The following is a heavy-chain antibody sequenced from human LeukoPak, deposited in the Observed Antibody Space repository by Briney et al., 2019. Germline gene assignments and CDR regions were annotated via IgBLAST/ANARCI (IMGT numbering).Heavy chain of an antibody. J-gene: IGHJ4*02. CDR2: ISYDGSNK. CDR3: AKVKYSYVRRDYFDY. CDR1: GFTFSSYG. V-gene: IGHV3-30*18. D-gene: IGHD5-18*01. Sequence: AGGSLRLSCAESGFTFSSYGMHWVRQAPGKGLEWVAVISYDGSNKYYADSVKGRFTISRDNSKNTLYLQMNSLRAEDTAVYYCAKVKYSYVRRDYFDYWGQGTLVTVSS.